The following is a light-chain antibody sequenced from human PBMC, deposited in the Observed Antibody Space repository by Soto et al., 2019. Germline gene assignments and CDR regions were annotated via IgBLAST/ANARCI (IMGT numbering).Light chain of an antibody. CDR2: WAS. V-gene: IGKV4-1*01. CDR3: QQYYSPPLT. CDR1: QSILYSSNNKNY. J-gene: IGKJ4*01. Sequence: DIVMTQSPDSLAVSLGERATINCKSSQSILYSSNNKNYLAWYQQKAGQPPKLLIYWASTRESGVPDRFSGSGSGTDFTLTISSLQAEDVAVYYCQQYYSPPLTFAGGTKVDNK.